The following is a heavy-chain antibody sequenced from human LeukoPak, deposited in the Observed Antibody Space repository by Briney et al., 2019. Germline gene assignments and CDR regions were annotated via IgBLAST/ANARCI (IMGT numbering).Heavy chain of an antibody. D-gene: IGHD3-22*01. CDR2: IKSKTDGGTT. CDR1: GFTFSNAW. Sequence: QAGGSLRLSCAASGFTFSNAWMSWVRQAPGKGLEWVGRIKSKTDGGTTDYAAPVKGRFTISRDDSKTTLYLQMNSLKSEDTAIYYCTYYYDSSGYPTFDYWGQGTLVTVSS. J-gene: IGHJ4*02. V-gene: IGHV3-15*01. CDR3: TYYYDSSGYPTFDY.